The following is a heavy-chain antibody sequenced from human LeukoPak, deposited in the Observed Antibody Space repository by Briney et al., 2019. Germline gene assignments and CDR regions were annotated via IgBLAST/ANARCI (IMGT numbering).Heavy chain of an antibody. CDR2: IYYSGST. Sequence: PSETLSLTCTVSGGSISSGDYYWRWIRQPPGKGLEWIGYIYYSGSTYYNPSLKSRVTISVDTSKNQFSLKLSSVTAADTAVCYCARDLVGGSYYDYWGQGTLVTVSS. V-gene: IGHV4-30-4*01. D-gene: IGHD1-26*01. CDR3: ARDLVGGSYYDY. J-gene: IGHJ4*02. CDR1: GGSISSGDYY.